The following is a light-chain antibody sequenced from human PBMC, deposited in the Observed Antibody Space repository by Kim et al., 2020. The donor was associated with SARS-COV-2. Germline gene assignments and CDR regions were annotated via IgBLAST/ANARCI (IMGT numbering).Light chain of an antibody. Sequence: QSVLPPPPSASGTPGQRVTISCSGSSSNIGSNYVYWYQQLPGTAPKLLIYRNNQRPSGVPDRFSGSKSGTSASLAISGLRSEDEADYYCAAWDDSLSALYVFGTGTKVTVL. CDR2: RNN. CDR3: AAWDDSLSALYV. CDR1: SSNIGSNY. V-gene: IGLV1-47*01. J-gene: IGLJ1*01.